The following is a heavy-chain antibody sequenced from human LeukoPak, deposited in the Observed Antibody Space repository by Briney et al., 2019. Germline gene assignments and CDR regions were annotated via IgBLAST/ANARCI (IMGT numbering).Heavy chain of an antibody. J-gene: IGHJ5*01. V-gene: IGHV1-2*02. D-gene: IGHD2-21*02. CDR1: GCTFTDYF. CDR2: TNPNIGDA. CDR3: ARMALDGGDSIGFDS. Sequence: ASVKVSCKASGCTFTDYFIHWVRQAPGQGLEWMGWTNPNIGDASYAQKFQDRVTMTRDRSINTAYMELSRLTSDDTAVYYCARMALDGGDSIGFDSWGQGTLVTVSS.